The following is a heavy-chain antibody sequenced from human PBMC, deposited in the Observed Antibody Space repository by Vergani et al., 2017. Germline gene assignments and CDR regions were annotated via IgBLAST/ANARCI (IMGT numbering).Heavy chain of an antibody. CDR1: GFTFSSYA. J-gene: IGHJ5*02. CDR2: ISGSGGST. CDR3: TTDLGDSPS. D-gene: IGHD3-22*01. V-gene: IGHV3-23*01. Sequence: EVQLLESGGGLVQPGGSLRLSCAASGFTFSSYAMSWVRQAPGKGLEWVSAISGSGGSTYYADSVKGRFTISRDDSKNTLYLQMNSLKTEDTAVYYCTTDLGDSPSWGQGTLVTVSS.